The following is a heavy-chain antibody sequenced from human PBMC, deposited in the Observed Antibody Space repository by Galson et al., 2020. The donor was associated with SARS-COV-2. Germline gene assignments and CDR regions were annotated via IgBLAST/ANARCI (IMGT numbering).Heavy chain of an antibody. CDR3: ARGQQQLVRCLDVEY. D-gene: IGHD6-13*01. V-gene: IGHV4-59*08. CDR1: GGSISSYY. CDR2: IYSSGST. J-gene: IGHJ4*02. Sequence: ASETLSLTCTVSGGSISSYYWSWILQPPGKGLEWIGYIYSSGSTNYNPSLKSRVTISVDTSKKQFSLKLRSVTAADTAVYYCARGQQQLVRCLDVEYWGQGTLVTVSS.